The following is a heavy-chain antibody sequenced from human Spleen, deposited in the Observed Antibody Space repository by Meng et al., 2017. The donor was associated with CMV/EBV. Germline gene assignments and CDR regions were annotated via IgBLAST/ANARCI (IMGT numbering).Heavy chain of an antibody. Sequence: GESLKISCAASGFNFANAWMSWVRQAPGKGLEWVARIKKRTDNETGDYAAPVEGRFTISRDDSRNIVFLQMNSLKTEDTAVYFCTTDSYGSGAYHLTPEDAFDIWGRGTMVTVSS. D-gene: IGHD3-10*01. CDR1: GFNFANAW. CDR2: IKKRTDNETG. CDR3: TTDSYGSGAYHLTPEDAFDI. J-gene: IGHJ3*02. V-gene: IGHV3-15*01.